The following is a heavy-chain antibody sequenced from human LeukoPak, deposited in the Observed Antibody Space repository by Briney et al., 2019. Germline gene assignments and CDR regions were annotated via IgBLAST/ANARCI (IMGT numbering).Heavy chain of an antibody. Sequence: SETLSLTCAVSGDSISRGTWRTWVRQSPGKGLQWIGDIIHSGNTNYNPSLRSRLTISLDKSRNQFSLKLNSMTAADTAVYYCTGYDIPYTFEFWGQGTLVTVSS. CDR2: IIHSGNT. J-gene: IGHJ4*02. V-gene: IGHV4-4*02. CDR1: GDSISRGTW. D-gene: IGHD2-2*01. CDR3: TGYDIPYTFEF.